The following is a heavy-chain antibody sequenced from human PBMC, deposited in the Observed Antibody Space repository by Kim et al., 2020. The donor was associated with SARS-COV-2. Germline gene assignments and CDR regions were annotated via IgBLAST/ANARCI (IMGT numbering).Heavy chain of an antibody. V-gene: IGHV3-66*04. D-gene: IGHD2-21*01. CDR1: GFSVSTTY. Sequence: GGSLRLSCAASGFSVSTTYMSWVRQAPGKGLEWVSVTYAAGSTNYADSVKGRFIVSRDKSKNTLYLLMNSLRAEDTAEYYWVRHKTSVSGLVIPYQYYM. J-gene: IGHJ6*03. CDR2: TYAAGST. CDR3: VRHKTSVSGLVIPYQYYM.